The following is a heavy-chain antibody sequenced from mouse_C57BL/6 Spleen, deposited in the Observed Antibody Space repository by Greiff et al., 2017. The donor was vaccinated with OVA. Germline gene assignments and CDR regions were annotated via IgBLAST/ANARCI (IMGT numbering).Heavy chain of an antibody. J-gene: IGHJ3*01. CDR1: GYTFTSYW. CDR2: IHPSDSAT. CDR3: AIDGYPSGRRFAY. D-gene: IGHD2-3*01. V-gene: IGHV1-74*01. Sequence: QVQLQQPGAELVKPGASVKVSCKASGYTFTSYWMHWVKQRPGQGLEWIGRIHPSDSATNYNQKFKGKATLTVDKSSSHAYMQLSSLTSEDSEVYDCAIDGYPSGRRFAYWGQGTLVTVSA.